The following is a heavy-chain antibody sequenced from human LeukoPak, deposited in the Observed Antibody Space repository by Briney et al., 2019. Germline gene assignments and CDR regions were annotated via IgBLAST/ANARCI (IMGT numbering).Heavy chain of an antibody. CDR2: INWNGAGI. D-gene: IGHD1-1*01. J-gene: IGHJ6*02. Sequence: GGSLRLSCAASGFTFKDYGMHWVRQPPGKGLEWVTSINWNGAGIDYADSVKGRFTISRNNSKNSLYLQLSSLRPEDTALYYCAKHMRATNTYSFFGLDGWGQGTTVTVS. V-gene: IGHV3-9*01. CDR1: GFTFKDYG. CDR3: AKHMRATNTYSFFGLDG.